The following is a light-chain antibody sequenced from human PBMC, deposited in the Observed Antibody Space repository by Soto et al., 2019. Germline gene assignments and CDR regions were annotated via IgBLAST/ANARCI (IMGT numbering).Light chain of an antibody. V-gene: IGLV2-14*01. CDR2: DVT. CDR3: SSYTSSSTLV. Sequence: QSALTQPASVSGSPGQSITISCTGTSSDVGGYNHVSWYQQHPGKAPKLMIYDVTNRPSGVPNRFSGSKSGNTASLTISGLQAEDEADYYCSSYTSSSTLVFGGGTKLTVL. J-gene: IGLJ3*02. CDR1: SSDVGGYNH.